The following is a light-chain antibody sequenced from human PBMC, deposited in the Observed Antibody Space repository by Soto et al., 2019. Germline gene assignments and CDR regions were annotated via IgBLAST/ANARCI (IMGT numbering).Light chain of an antibody. CDR3: QQYNNWPST. V-gene: IGKV3-15*01. CDR1: QTVSSN. J-gene: IGKJ4*01. CDR2: GAS. Sequence: EILMTQSPATLSVSPGERATLSCRASQTVSSNLAWHQQQPGQAPRLLIYGASTRATGTPARFSGSGSGTEFTLTISSLQSEDFAVYFCQQYNNWPSTFGGGTKVEIK.